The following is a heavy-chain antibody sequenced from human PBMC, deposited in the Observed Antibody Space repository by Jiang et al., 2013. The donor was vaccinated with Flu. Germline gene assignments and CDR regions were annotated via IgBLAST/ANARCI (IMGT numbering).Heavy chain of an antibody. V-gene: IGHV3-30*07. D-gene: IGHD5-18*01. Sequence: FTISRDNSKNTLYLQMNSLRAEDTAVYYCAALVMDTAMVTFDYWGQGTLVTVSS. CDR3: AALVMDTAMVTFDY. J-gene: IGHJ4*02.